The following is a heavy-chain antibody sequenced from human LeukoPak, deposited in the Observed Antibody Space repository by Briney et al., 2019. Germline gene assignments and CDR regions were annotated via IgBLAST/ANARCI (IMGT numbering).Heavy chain of an antibody. V-gene: IGHV4-30-2*01. CDR2: IYHSGST. J-gene: IGHJ4*02. CDR1: GGSISSGGYS. D-gene: IGHD3-10*01. Sequence: SQTLSLTCAVSGGSISSGGYSWSWIRQPPGKGMEWIGYIYHSGSTYYNPSLKSRVTISVDRSKNQFSLKLSSVTAADTAVYYCARMVRGVKDAFDIWGQATLVTVSS. CDR3: ARMVRGVKDAFDI.